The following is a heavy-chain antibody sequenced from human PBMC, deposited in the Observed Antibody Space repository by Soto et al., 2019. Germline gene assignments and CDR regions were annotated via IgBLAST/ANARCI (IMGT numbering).Heavy chain of an antibody. CDR1: GYTFTGYY. J-gene: IGHJ5*02. CDR2: INPNSGGT. CDR3: ARAFLGLKDIGGHIWFDP. V-gene: IGHV1-2*04. Sequence: QVQLVQSGAEVKKPGASVKVSCKASGYTFTGYYMHWVRQAPGQGLEWMGWINPNSGGTNYAQKFQGWVTMTRDTSISTAYMELSRLRSDDTAVYYCARAFLGLKDIGGHIWFDPWGQGTLVTVSS. D-gene: IGHD5-12*01.